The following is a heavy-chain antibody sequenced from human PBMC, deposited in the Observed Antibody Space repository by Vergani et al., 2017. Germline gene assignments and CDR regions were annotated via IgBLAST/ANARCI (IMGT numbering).Heavy chain of an antibody. CDR2: IFYSGTT. CDR3: ARGSRAAGYSGPDS. J-gene: IGHJ4*02. CDR1: GGSISSGDHC. Sequence: QVQLQQWGAGVVKPSGTLSLTCAVSGGSISSGDHCWTWIRQRPGKGLEWIGYIFYSGTTYDNPSLRSRLTISVDTSQNQFSLKLRSVTAADTAVYYCARGSRAAGYSGPDSWGQGTRVTVSS. V-gene: IGHV4-31*11. D-gene: IGHD6-13*01.